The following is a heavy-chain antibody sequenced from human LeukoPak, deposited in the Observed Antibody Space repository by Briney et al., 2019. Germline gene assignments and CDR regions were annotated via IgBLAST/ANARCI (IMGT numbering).Heavy chain of an antibody. J-gene: IGHJ3*02. CDR1: GFTVSSNY. Sequence: GGSLRLSCAASGFTVSSNYMSCVRQAPGKGLEWVSVIYSCGSTYYADSVKGRFTISRDNSKNTLYLQMNSLRAEDTAVYYCARMDYCSSTSCSNDAFDIWGQGTMVTVSS. CDR3: ARMDYCSSTSCSNDAFDI. D-gene: IGHD2-2*01. V-gene: IGHV3-66*01. CDR2: IYSCGST.